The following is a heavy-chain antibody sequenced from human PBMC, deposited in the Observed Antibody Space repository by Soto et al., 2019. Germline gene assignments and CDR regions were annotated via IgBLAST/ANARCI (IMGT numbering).Heavy chain of an antibody. J-gene: IGHJ5*02. CDR1: GGSISSYY. CDR3: ARTLFTYGNWFDP. V-gene: IGHV4-59*01. CDR2: IYYSGST. D-gene: IGHD4-17*01. Sequence: QVQLQESGPGQVKPSETLSLTCTVSGGSISSYYWSWIRQPPGKGLEWIGYIYYSGSTNYNPSLKSRVTISVDTSKNQFSLKLSSVTAADTAVYYCARTLFTYGNWFDPWGQGTLVTVSS.